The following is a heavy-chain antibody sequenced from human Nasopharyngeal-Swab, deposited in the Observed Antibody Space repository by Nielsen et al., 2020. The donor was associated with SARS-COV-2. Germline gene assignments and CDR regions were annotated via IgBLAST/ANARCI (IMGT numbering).Heavy chain of an antibody. D-gene: IGHD3-3*01. Sequence: ASVKVSCKASGYTFTSYGINWVRQATEQGLEWMGWMNPNSGNTGYAQKFQGRVTMTRNTSISTAYMELSNLRSEDTAVYYCARLSNYDFWSGYYAYMDVWGKGTTVTVSS. CDR3: ARLSNYDFWSGYYAYMDV. CDR2: MNPNSGNT. J-gene: IGHJ6*03. CDR1: GYTFTSYG. V-gene: IGHV1-8*02.